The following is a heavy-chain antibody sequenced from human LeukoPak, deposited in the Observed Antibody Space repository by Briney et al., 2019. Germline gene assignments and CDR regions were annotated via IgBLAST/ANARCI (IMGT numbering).Heavy chain of an antibody. CDR3: AKTRRCGTEYADFDR. J-gene: IGHJ4*02. CDR1: GFAFDDYA. D-gene: IGHD1-26*01. CDR2: IHKDATT. Sequence: SGGSQRLSCAASGFAFDDYAMHWVRQAPGKVPEWVSLIHKDATTHYAESVKGRFAISRDNSKKSLYLQMNSLTTEDTALYYCAKTRRCGTEYADFDRWGQGTLVTVSS. V-gene: IGHV3-43*02.